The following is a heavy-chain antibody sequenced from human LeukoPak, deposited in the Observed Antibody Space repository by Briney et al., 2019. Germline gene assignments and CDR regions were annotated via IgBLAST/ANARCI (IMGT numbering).Heavy chain of an antibody. V-gene: IGHV1-69*10. CDR2: IISIIGKA. CDR1: GDTFTSYA. D-gene: IGHD2-2*01. Sequence: SVKVSCKASGDTFTSYAISWVRQAPGQGLEWMGWIISIIGKANYAQKFQGRVTMTADTSTSTAYMELSRLRSEGAAVYYCARVAPFCSSSSCYFNYWGQGTLVTVSS. J-gene: IGHJ4*02. CDR3: ARVAPFCSSSSCYFNY.